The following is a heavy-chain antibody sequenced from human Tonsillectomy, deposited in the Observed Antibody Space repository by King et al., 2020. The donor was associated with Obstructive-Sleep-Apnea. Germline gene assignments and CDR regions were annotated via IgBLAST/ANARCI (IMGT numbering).Heavy chain of an antibody. CDR3: ARDHEFGYSGYDSDTSFDY. CDR2: ISAYNGNT. J-gene: IGHJ4*02. CDR1: GYTFTSYG. V-gene: IGHV1-18*01. D-gene: IGHD5-12*01. Sequence: QLVQSGAEVKKPGASVKVSCKASGYTFTSYGISWVRQAPGQGLEWMGWISAYNGNTNYAQKLQGRVTMTTDTSTSTAYMELRSLRSDDTAVYYCARDHEFGYSGYDSDTSFDYWGQGTLVTVSS.